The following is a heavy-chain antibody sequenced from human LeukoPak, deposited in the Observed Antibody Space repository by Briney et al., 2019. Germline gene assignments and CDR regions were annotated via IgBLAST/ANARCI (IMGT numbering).Heavy chain of an antibody. CDR3: ARHSTRYGGGGY. CDR1: GYSFTIYS. CDR2: IYPDDSDT. V-gene: IGHV5-51*01. J-gene: IGHJ4*02. D-gene: IGHD1-1*01. Sequence: GESLKISCMGSGYSFTIYSIGWVPQIPGKGLEWMGIIYPDDSDTRYSPSFQGQVTISADKSISTAYLQWSSLKASDTAMYYCARHSTRYGGGGYWGQGTLVTVSS.